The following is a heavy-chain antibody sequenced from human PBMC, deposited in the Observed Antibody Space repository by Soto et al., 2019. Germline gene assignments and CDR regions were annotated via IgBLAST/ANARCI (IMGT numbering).Heavy chain of an antibody. Sequence: PGGSLRLSCAASGFTFSDYYMSWIRQAPGKGLEWVSYISSSGSTIYYADSVKGRFTISRDNAKNSLYLQMNSLRAEDTAVYYCARVQGIYTAMVNYYYYMDVWGKGTTVTVSS. CDR3: ARVQGIYTAMVNYYYYMDV. J-gene: IGHJ6*03. CDR1: GFTFSDYY. CDR2: ISSSGSTI. V-gene: IGHV3-11*01. D-gene: IGHD5-18*01.